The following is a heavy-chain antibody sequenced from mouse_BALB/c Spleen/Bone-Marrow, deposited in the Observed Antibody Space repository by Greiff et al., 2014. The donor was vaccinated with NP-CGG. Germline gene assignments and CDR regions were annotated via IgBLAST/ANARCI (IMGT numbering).Heavy chain of an antibody. Sequence: EVKLMESXAELVKPGASVKLSCTAPGFNIKDTYMHWVKQRPEQGLEWIGRIDPANGNSKYDPKFQGKATITADTSSNTAYLQLSSLTSEDTAVYYCAFITTVVEYYFDYWAKAPLSQSPQ. V-gene: IGHV14-3*02. CDR1: GFNIKDTY. CDR2: IDPANGNS. CDR3: AFITTVVEYYFDY. D-gene: IGHD1-1*01. J-gene: IGHJ2*01.